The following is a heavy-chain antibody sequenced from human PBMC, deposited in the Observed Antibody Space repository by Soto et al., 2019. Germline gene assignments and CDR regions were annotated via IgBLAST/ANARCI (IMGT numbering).Heavy chain of an antibody. CDR2: IYYSGGT. J-gene: IGHJ5*02. CDR3: ARDRHNNFFDP. CDR1: GGSISSGGYY. V-gene: IGHV4-31*03. Sequence: SETLSLTCTVSGGSISSGGYYWGWIRQHPGKGLEWIGYIYYSGGTYYNPSLESRFAISLDTSRSQFSLTLHSVTAADTAIYYCARDRHNNFFDPWGQGTLVTVSS. D-gene: IGHD6-6*01.